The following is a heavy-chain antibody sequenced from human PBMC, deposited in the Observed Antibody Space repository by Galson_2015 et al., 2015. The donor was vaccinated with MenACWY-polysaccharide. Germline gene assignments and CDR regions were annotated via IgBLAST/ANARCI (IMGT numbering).Heavy chain of an antibody. Sequence: SLRLSCAASGFSFGTSWMTWFRRAPGKGLEWVANIAPDGSEMFYVHSVKGRFTISRDNARNSLYLQMHSLRADDTAEDYWARVLTHWYCDLWGRGTLVTVSP. J-gene: IGHJ2*01. CDR3: ARVLTHWYCDL. CDR1: GFSFGTSW. CDR2: IAPDGSEM. V-gene: IGHV3-7*01.